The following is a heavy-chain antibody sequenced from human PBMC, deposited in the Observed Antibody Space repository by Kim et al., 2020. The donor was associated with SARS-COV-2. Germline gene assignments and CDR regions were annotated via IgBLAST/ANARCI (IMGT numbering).Heavy chain of an antibody. V-gene: IGHV4-31*02. J-gene: IGHJ5*02. CDR3: ARVAEMATVNWFDP. D-gene: IGHD4-4*01. Sequence: YTPSLRSRVSISVDTSDNQFSLELSSVTAADTAVYYCARVAEMATVNWFDPWGQGTLVTVSS.